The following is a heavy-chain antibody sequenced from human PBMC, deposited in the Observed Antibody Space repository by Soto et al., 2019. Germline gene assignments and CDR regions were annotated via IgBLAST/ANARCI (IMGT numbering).Heavy chain of an antibody. Sequence: SETLSLTCTVSGGSIIGYYWSCIRQPAGKGLEWIGRIYSDGSTDYNPSLKSRVTMSVDTSKNQFSLKLTSMTAADTAMYYCARMRAAGTFDYWGQGTLVTVSS. CDR3: ARMRAAGTFDY. V-gene: IGHV4-4*07. J-gene: IGHJ4*02. CDR1: GGSIIGYY. CDR2: IYSDGST. D-gene: IGHD6-13*01.